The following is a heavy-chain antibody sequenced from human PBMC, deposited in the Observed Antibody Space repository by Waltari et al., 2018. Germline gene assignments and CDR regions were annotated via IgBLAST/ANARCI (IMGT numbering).Heavy chain of an antibody. Sequence: EVHLAESGGGVVQPGGSLRLSCTGSGFRFGDSWMHWVRQAPGKGLGWCSRINVDGGYISYGDSVKGRFTISRDNAKNTVFLQLNSLRADDTAVYFCARKAGSGYPYGPFYYDNWGQGTLVTVSS. D-gene: IGHD5-12*01. V-gene: IGHV3-74*01. J-gene: IGHJ4*02. CDR1: GFRFGDSW. CDR3: ARKAGSGYPYGPFYYDN. CDR2: INVDGGYI.